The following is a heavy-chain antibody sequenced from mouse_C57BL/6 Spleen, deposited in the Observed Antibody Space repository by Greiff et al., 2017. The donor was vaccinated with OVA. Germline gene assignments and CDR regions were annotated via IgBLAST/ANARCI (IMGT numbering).Heavy chain of an antibody. CDR2: INPNYGTT. CDR3: ARGSNYKGFDD. D-gene: IGHD2-5*01. J-gene: IGHJ2*01. CDR1: GYSFTDYN. Sequence: VQLQQPGPELVKPGASVKISCKASGYSFTDYNMNWVKQSNGKSLEWIGVINPNYGTTSYNQKFKGKATLTVDQSSSTACMQLNSLTSEYSAVYYGARGSNYKGFDDWGKGTTLTVSS. V-gene: IGHV1-39*01.